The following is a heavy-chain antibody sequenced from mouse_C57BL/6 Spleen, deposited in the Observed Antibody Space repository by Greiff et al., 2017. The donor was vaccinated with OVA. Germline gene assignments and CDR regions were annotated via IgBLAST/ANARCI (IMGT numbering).Heavy chain of an antibody. J-gene: IGHJ3*01. CDR2: ISSGSSTI. V-gene: IGHV5-17*01. Sequence: DVMLVESGGGLVKPGGSLKLSCAASGFTFSDYGMHWVRQAPEKGLEWVAYISSGSSTIYYADTVKGRFTISRDNAKNTLFLQMTSLRSEDTAMYYCASPAYYGYDEEAWFAYWGQGTLVTVSA. CDR3: ASPAYYGYDEEAWFAY. CDR1: GFTFSDYG. D-gene: IGHD2-9*01.